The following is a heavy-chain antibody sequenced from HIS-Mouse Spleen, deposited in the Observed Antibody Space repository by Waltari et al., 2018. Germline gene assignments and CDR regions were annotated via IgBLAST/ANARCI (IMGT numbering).Heavy chain of an antibody. CDR2: IYYSGKT. Sequence: QLQLQESGPGLVKPSETLSLTCTVSGGSISSSSYYWGWIRQPPGKGLERLGSIYYSGKTYYNPSLKSTVTISEDTSKNQFSLKLSSVTAADTAVYYCAREIPYSSSWYDWYFDLWGRGTLVTVSS. CDR3: AREIPYSSSWYDWYFDL. CDR1: GGSISSSSYY. V-gene: IGHV4-39*07. D-gene: IGHD6-13*01. J-gene: IGHJ2*01.